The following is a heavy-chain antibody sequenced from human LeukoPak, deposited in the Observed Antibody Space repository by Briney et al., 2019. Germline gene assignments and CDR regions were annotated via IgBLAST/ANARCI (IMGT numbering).Heavy chain of an antibody. CDR2: IYYRGST. D-gene: IGHD2-15*01. CDR1: GGLICSDGYY. Sequence: SQTLSLICTVSGGLICSDGYYWSWIRQHPGKGLEWIGYIYYRGSTYYNPSLKSRVTISVDTSKNQFSLKLSSVTAADTAVYYCARDGEYCSGGSCYDGMDVWGQGTTVTVSS. J-gene: IGHJ6*02. V-gene: IGHV4-31*03. CDR3: ARDGEYCSGGSCYDGMDV.